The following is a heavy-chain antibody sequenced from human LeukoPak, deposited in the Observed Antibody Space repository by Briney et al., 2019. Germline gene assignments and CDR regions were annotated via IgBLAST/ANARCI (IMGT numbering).Heavy chain of an antibody. D-gene: IGHD2-2*01. Sequence: GGSLRLSCAASGSTFSHHGMHWVRQAPGKGLEWVAFIENDGGNKNVADSVKGRFTVSRGNSKNTLYLQMDSLRVEDTAVYYCAKDLHSSSSCYWGQGALVTVSS. CDR1: GSTFSHHG. CDR3: AKDLHSSSSCY. CDR2: IENDGGNK. J-gene: IGHJ4*02. V-gene: IGHV3-30*02.